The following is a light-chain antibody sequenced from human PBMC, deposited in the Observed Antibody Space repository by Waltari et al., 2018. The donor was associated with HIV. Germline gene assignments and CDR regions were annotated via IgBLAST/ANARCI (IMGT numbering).Light chain of an antibody. CDR3: GSYAGSNTLE. CDR2: EVT. Sequence: QSALTPPAPVSGSPGQSITISCTGSNGDVGGYNYVSWYQRHPGKAPKLIIYEVTNRPSGVSNRFSGSKSGNTASLTISGLQAEDEADYFCGSYAGSNTLEFGGGTKLTVL. CDR1: NGDVGGYNY. V-gene: IGLV2-14*01. J-gene: IGLJ2*01.